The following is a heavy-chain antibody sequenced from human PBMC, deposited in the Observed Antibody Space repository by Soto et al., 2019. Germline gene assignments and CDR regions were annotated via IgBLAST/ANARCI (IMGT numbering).Heavy chain of an antibody. Sequence: QVQLQESGPGLVKPSETLSLTCTVSGGSISSYYWSWIRQPPGKGLEWIGYIYYSGSTHYNPSLKSRVTISVDTSKNQFSLKLRSVTAADTAVYYCARSRGGYFDYWGQGTLVTVSS. J-gene: IGHJ4*02. D-gene: IGHD3-16*01. CDR3: ARSRGGYFDY. V-gene: IGHV4-59*01. CDR1: GGSISSYY. CDR2: IYYSGST.